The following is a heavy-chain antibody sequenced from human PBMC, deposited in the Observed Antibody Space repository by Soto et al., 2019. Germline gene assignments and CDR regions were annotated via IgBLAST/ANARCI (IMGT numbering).Heavy chain of an antibody. D-gene: IGHD2-21*02. CDR2: ISYYGSET. CDR3: AKSRVVVTAALFDN. J-gene: IGHJ4*02. V-gene: IGHV3-30*18. Sequence: QVQLVESGGGVVQPGKSLRLSCAAFGFSFSTYDMHWVRQAPGKGREWVASISYYGSETYSTDSVKGRFTVSRDNSKNTMYLHMNSLRVEDSGLYYCAKSRVVVTAALFDNWGQGTLVTVSS. CDR1: GFSFSTYD.